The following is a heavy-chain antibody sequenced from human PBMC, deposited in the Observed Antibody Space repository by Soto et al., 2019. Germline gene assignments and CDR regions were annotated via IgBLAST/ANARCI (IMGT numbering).Heavy chain of an antibody. CDR3: ANRNDYGSGSYFPFDH. CDR1: GFTFISYG. Sequence: HPWGSLRLSCAASGFTFISYGIIFFRHSPFKWLEWVSSISGSGGSTYYADSVKGRFTISRDNSKNTLYLQMSSLRAEDTAVYYCANRNDYGSGSYFPFDHWGQGTLVTVSS. J-gene: IGHJ4*02. CDR2: ISGSGGST. D-gene: IGHD3-10*01. V-gene: IGHV3-23*01.